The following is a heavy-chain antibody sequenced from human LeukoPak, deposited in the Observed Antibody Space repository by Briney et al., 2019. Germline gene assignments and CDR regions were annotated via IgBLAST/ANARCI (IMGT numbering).Heavy chain of an antibody. V-gene: IGHV4-4*07. D-gene: IGHD3-10*01. CDR1: GGSISSYY. CDR2: IYSDGNT. J-gene: IGHJ4*02. CDR3: ARHYGAGTYPLDY. Sequence: SETLSLTCTVSGGSISSYYWSWIRQPAGKGLEWIGRIYSDGNTNYNPSFKSRVTMSVDTPKNQFSLKLTSVTAADTAVYYCARHYGAGTYPLDYWGQGTLVTVSS.